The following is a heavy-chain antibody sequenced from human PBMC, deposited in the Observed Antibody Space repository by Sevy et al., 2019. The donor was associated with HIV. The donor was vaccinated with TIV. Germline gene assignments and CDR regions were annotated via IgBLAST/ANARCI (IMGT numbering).Heavy chain of an antibody. Sequence: GGSLRLSCAASGFTFSSYSMNWVRRAPGKGLEWVSYIRSSSSTIYYADSVKGRFTISRDNAKNSLYLQMNSLRDEDTAVYYSARDRRVGHDAFDIWGQGTMVTVSS. CDR2: IRSSSSTI. J-gene: IGHJ3*02. CDR1: GFTFSSYS. D-gene: IGHD1-26*01. CDR3: ARDRRVGHDAFDI. V-gene: IGHV3-48*02.